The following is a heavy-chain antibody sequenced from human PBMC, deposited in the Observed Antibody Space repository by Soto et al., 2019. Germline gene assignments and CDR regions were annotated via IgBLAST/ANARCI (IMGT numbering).Heavy chain of an antibody. D-gene: IGHD3-16*02. Sequence: QVQLQESGPGLVKPSETLSLTCTVSGGSVSSGSYYWSWIRQPPGKGLEWIGYIYYSGSTNYNPSLKSRVTISVDTSKNHFSLKLSSVTAADTAVYHCAREDPYDYVWGSYRYWAFVIWGQGTMVTVSS. CDR3: AREDPYDYVWGSYRYWAFVI. CDR2: IYYSGST. J-gene: IGHJ3*02. V-gene: IGHV4-61*03. CDR1: GGSVSSGSYY.